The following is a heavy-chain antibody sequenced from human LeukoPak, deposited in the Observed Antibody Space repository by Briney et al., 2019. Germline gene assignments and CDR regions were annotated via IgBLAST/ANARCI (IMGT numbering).Heavy chain of an antibody. CDR1: GFTFSNAY. V-gene: IGHV3-7*03. CDR2: IKPDGTTK. J-gene: IGHJ4*02. D-gene: IGHD6-13*01. Sequence: PGGSLRLSCAASGFTFSNAYMTWVRQAPGKGLEWVANIKPDGTTKFYVDSVKGRFTISRDNALNSLYLQMNSLRAEDTAIYYCARSIPYGTTWYGRSDYWGQGTLVTVSS. CDR3: ARSIPYGTTWYGRSDY.